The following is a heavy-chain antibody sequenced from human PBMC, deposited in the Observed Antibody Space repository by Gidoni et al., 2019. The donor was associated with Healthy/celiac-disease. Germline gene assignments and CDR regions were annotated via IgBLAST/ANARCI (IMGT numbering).Heavy chain of an antibody. D-gene: IGHD3-22*01. CDR3: ARDGAYYYDSSGYYVY. CDR2: INPSGGST. J-gene: IGHJ4*02. V-gene: IGHV1-46*03. CDR1: GYTFTSYY. Sequence: QVQLVQSGAEVKKPGASVKVSCKASGYTFTSYYMHWVRQAPGQGLEWMGIINPSGGSTSYAQKFQGRVTMTRDTSTSTVYMELSSLRSEDTAVYYCARDGAYYYDSSGYYVYWGQGTLVTVSS.